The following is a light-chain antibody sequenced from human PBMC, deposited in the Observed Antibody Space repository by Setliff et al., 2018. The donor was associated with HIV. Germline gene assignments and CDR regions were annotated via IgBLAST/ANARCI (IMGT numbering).Light chain of an antibody. J-gene: IGLJ2*01. V-gene: IGLV2-23*02. CDR1: SSDIGDYES. CDR2: DVT. Sequence: QSALTQPASVSGSPGQSITISGTGSSSDIGDYESVSWYQQHPGEVPKLMIYDVTKRPSGVSNRFSASKSGNTASLTISGLQAEDEAHYYCCSYAGGDTWIFGGGTKVTVL. CDR3: CSYAGGDTWI.